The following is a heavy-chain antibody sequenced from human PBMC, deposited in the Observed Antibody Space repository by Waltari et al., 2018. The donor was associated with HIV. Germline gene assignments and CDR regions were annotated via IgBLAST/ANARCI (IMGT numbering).Heavy chain of an antibody. D-gene: IGHD3-22*01. CDR1: GLRFSSYW. Sequence: EVQLGESGGGLGQPGGSLRLSCAASGLRFSSYWMYRVRRAPGRGRVWSSRSNAGVENTGYAESVKVRVTISREDAKKTLYLQRNSLRPEDTALYYGASVLYDTRGYQYWGSNFFDNSGQGTLFTVSS. CDR2: SNAGVENT. J-gene: IGHJ4*02. V-gene: IGHV3-74*01. CDR3: ASVLYDTRGYQYWGSNFFDN.